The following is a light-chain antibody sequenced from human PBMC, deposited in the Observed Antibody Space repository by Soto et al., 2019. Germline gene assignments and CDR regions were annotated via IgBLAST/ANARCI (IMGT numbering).Light chain of an antibody. V-gene: IGKV1-33*01. CDR3: QQYDSLPLT. Sequence: DIQMTQSPPSPSASVGDRVTITCQASEHINNYLNWYQQIPGKAPKLLIYDASNLAAGAPSRFSGSGSGTAFTFAISGLQPDDVATYYCQQYDSLPLTFGGGTKVDIK. CDR1: EHINNY. J-gene: IGKJ4*01. CDR2: DAS.